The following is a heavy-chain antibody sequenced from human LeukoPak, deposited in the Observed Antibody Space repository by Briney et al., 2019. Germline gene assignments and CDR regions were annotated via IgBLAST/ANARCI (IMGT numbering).Heavy chain of an antibody. CDR2: INHSGST. J-gene: IGHJ4*02. CDR1: GGSFSGYY. CDR3: ARGGEPRSYPYFDY. D-gene: IGHD1-26*01. V-gene: IGHV4-34*01. Sequence: SETLSLTCAVYGGSFSGYYWSWIRQPPGKGLEWIGEINHSGSTNYNPSLKSRVTISVDTSKNQCSLKLSSVTAADTAVYYCARGGEPRSYPYFDYWGQGTLVTVSS.